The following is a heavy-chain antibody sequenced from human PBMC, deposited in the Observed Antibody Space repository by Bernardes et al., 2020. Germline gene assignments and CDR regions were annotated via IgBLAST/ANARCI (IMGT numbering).Heavy chain of an antibody. V-gene: IGHV4-59*01. D-gene: IGHD3-9*01. Sequence: SETLSLTCTVSGGSISSYYWSWIRQPPGKGLEWIGYIYYSGSTNYNPSLKSRVTISVDTSKNQFSLKLSSVTAADTAVYYCARAGGTYYDILTGYYGIFDYWGQGTLVTVSS. CDR3: ARAGGTYYDILTGYYGIFDY. J-gene: IGHJ4*02. CDR2: IYYSGST. CDR1: GGSISSYY.